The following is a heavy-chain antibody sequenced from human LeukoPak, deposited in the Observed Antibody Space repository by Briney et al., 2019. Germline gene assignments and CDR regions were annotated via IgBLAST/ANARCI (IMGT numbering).Heavy chain of an antibody. V-gene: IGHV4-34*01. CDR2: INHSGST. D-gene: IGHD6-19*01. CDR1: GGSFSGYY. CDR3: ARDSDSGWRYYFDY. Sequence: SETLSLTCAVYGGSFSGYYWSWIRQPPGNGLEWIGEINHSGSTNYNPSLKSRVTISVDTSKNQFSLKLSSVTAADTAVYYCARDSDSGWRYYFDYWGQGTLVTVSS. J-gene: IGHJ4*02.